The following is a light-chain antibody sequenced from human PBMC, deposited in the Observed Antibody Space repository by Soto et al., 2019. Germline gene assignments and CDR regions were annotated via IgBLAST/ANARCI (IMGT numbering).Light chain of an antibody. CDR2: GAS. J-gene: IGKJ4*01. CDR3: QKYNNWPHT. V-gene: IGKV3-15*01. Sequence: EIVMTQSPATLSVSPGERATLSCRASQSVNSNLAWFQQKPGQAPRLLIYGASTRATGIPARFSGRGSGREFTLTISSLQSEDFAVYYCQKYNNWPHTFGGGTKVEIK. CDR1: QSVNSN.